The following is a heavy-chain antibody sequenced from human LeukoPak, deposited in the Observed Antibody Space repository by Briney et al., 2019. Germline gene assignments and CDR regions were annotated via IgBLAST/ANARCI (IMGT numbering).Heavy chain of an antibody. CDR2: FDPEDAEV. D-gene: IGHD2-15*01. CDR1: GNTLTYLS. CDR3: AAEGQWSLVHYFNS. Sequence: ASVKVSCKVSGNTLTYLSIHWVRQAPGKGLDLMGGFDPEDAEVVYAEKFQDRVTMTEDPSTDTAYLELSSLRSEDTAVYYCAAEGQWSLVHYFNSWGQGTLVTVSS. J-gene: IGHJ4*02. V-gene: IGHV1-24*01.